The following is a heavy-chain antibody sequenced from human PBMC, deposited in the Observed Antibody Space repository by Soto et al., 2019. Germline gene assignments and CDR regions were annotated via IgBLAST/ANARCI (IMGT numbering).Heavy chain of an antibody. J-gene: IGHJ4*02. Sequence: GGSLRLSCAASGFTFSSYGMHWVRQAPDKGLEWVAVISNDGSNNYYADSVKGRFTISRDNSKNTLYLQMNSLRAEDTAVYYCAKVGDILTTQTINFDYWGQGTLVTVSS. CDR1: GFTFSSYG. D-gene: IGHD5-12*01. CDR2: ISNDGSNN. CDR3: AKVGDILTTQTINFDY. V-gene: IGHV3-30*18.